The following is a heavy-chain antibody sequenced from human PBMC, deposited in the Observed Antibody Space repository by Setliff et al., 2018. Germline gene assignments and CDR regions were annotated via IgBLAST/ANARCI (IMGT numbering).Heavy chain of an antibody. CDR2: IHYSGSP. CDR1: GGSISSYY. D-gene: IGHD6-13*01. V-gene: IGHV4-59*01. CDR3: ARTMYSSSWYGAFDI. Sequence: ASETLSLTCTVSGGSISSYYWNWIRQPPGKGLEWIGYIHYSGSPKYPPSLKSRVSTSVDTSQNQISLKLSSVTAADTAVYYCARTMYSSSWYGAFDIWGQGTRVTVSS. J-gene: IGHJ3*02.